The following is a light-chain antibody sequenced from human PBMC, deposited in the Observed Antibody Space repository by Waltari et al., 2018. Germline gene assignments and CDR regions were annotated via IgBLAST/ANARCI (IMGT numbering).Light chain of an antibody. V-gene: IGLV4-69*01. CDR2: VYSDGSH. CDR1: SGHSSYV. Sequence: QLVLTQPPSASASLGASVKLTCTLSSGHSSYVIAWHQHQPGKGPRYLMKVYSDGSHFKGDGIPVRFSGSSSGAERYLTISSLQSEDEADYYCQTWGTGILSWVFGGGTKLTVL. J-gene: IGLJ3*02. CDR3: QTWGTGILSWV.